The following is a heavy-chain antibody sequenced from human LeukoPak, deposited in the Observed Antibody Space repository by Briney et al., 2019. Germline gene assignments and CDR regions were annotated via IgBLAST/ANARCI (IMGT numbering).Heavy chain of an antibody. J-gene: IGHJ4*02. CDR2: FDPEDGET. CDR1: GYTLTELS. D-gene: IGHD3-22*01. Sequence: ASVTVSCKVSGYTLTELSMHWVRQAPGKGLEWMGGFDPEDGETIYAQKFQGRVTMTEDTSTDTAYMELSSLRSEDTAVYYCATVGLYYYDSSGYYQFDYWGQGTLVTVSS. CDR3: ATVGLYYYDSSGYYQFDY. V-gene: IGHV1-24*01.